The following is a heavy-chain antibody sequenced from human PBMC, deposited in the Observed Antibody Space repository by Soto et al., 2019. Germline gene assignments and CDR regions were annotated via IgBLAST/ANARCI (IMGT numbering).Heavy chain of an antibody. J-gene: IGHJ5*02. CDR3: VRRHVSATGIDWFDP. CDR2: INAANGDT. D-gene: IGHD6-13*01. Sequence: ASVKVSCKASGYTFTSYGIHWVRRAPGQRLEWMGWINAANGDTKYSPKFQGRVTITRDTSASTAYMELSSLRSEDTAVYYCVRRHVSATGIDWFDPWGQGTLVTVSS. CDR1: GYTFTSYG. V-gene: IGHV1-3*01.